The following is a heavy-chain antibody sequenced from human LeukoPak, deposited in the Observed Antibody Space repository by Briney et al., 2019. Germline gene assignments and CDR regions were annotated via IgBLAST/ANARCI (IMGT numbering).Heavy chain of an antibody. CDR2: IYYSGST. J-gene: IGHJ2*01. CDR3: ARDRQHENWYFDL. D-gene: IGHD6-13*01. V-gene: IGHV4-59*12. Sequence: SETLSLTCTVSGGSISSYYWSWIRQPPGKGLEWIGYIYYSGSTNYNPSLRSRVTISVDTSKNQFSLKLSSVTAADTAVYYCARDRQHENWYFDLWGRGTLVTVSS. CDR1: GGSISSYY.